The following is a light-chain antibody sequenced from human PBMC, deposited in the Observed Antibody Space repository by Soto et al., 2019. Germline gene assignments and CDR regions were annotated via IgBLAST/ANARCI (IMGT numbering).Light chain of an antibody. CDR3: QQRSNWLLT. CDR2: DAS. V-gene: IGKV3-11*01. Sequence: EIVLTQSPATLSLSPGERATLSCRASQSVSSYLAWYQQKPGQAPRLLIYDASNRSTGIPARFSGSGSGTDFTLPISNLEPEDFAVYYCQQRSNWLLTFGGGTKVEIK. J-gene: IGKJ4*01. CDR1: QSVSSY.